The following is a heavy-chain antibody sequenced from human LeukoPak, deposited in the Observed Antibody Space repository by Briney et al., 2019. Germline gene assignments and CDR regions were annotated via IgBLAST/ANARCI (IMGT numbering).Heavy chain of an antibody. J-gene: IGHJ4*02. CDR3: ARLDTMVRGGEGDY. CDR2: INHSGST. V-gene: IGHV4-34*01. Sequence: SETLSLTCAVYGGSFSGYYWSWIRQPPGKGLEWIGEINHSGSTNYNPSLKSRVTISVDTSKDQFSLKLSSVTAADTAVYYCARLDTMVRGGEGDYWGQGTLVTVSS. D-gene: IGHD3-10*01. CDR1: GGSFSGYY.